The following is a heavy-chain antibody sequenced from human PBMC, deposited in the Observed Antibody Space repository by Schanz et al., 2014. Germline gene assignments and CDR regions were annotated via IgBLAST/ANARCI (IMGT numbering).Heavy chain of an antibody. J-gene: IGHJ6*02. V-gene: IGHV4-39*07. CDR1: GGSISSSSYY. CDR3: ARAEINSGYARYYYGMDV. CDR2: IYYSGNT. Sequence: QLQLQESGPGLVKPSETLSLTCTVSGGSISSSSYYWGWIRQPPGKGLEWIGSIYYSGNTYYNPSLKSRVTISVDTSKNQFSRKLSSVTAADTAVYYCARAEINSGYARYYYGMDVWGQGTTVTVSS. D-gene: IGHD5-12*01.